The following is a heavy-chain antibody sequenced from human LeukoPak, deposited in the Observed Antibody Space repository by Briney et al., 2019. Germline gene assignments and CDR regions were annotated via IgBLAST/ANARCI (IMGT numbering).Heavy chain of an antibody. CDR3: ARGGDYDFWSGYRYYYYYMDV. V-gene: IGHV1-69*05. CDR1: GGTFSSYA. D-gene: IGHD3-3*01. J-gene: IGHJ6*03. CDR2: IIPIFGTA. Sequence: SVKVSCKASGGTFSSYAISWVRQAPGQGLGWMGGIIPIFGTANYAQKFQGRVTITTDESTSTAYMELSSLRSEDTAVYYCARGGDYDFWSGYRYYYYYMDVWGKGTTVTVSS.